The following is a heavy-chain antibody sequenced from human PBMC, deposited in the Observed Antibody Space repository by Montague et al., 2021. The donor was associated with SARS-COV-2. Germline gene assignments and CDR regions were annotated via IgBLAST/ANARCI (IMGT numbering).Heavy chain of an antibody. CDR1: GDSVGVDKAR. Sequence: CAISGDSVGVDKARCRSEEQTPEIHLQLQVVTCYMSAKNTDYAVSVKGRITINPDTSKNQFSLQLNSVTPEDTAVYYCAREGVGDLLFNFDYWGQGTLVTVSS. CDR3: AREGVGDLLFNFDY. D-gene: IGHD3-10*01. V-gene: IGHV6-1*01. J-gene: IGHJ4*02. CDR2: TCYMSAKNT.